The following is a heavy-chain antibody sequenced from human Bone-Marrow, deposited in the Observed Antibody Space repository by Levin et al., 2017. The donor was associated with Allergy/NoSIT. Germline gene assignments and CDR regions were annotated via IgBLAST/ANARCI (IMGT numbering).Heavy chain of an antibody. D-gene: IGHD1-26*01. CDR3: ATTMVGANNGLDV. CDR1: GGTFSGYA. CDR2: IIPILGTP. V-gene: IGHV1-69*13. J-gene: IGHJ6*02. Sequence: SVKVSCKASGGTFSGYAFTWVRQAPGQGLEWMGGIIPILGTPNYAQKNQGRVTILADESTSTAYMELSNLRSEDTAVYYCATTMVGANNGLDVWGQGTAVTVSS.